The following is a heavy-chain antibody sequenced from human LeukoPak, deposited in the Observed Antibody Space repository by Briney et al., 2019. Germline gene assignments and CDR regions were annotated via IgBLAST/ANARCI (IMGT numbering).Heavy chain of an antibody. D-gene: IGHD3-3*01. V-gene: IGHV4-59*01. CDR2: IYYSGST. CDR3: ARGYDFWSGYSPIYYYYYMDV. CDR1: GGSISSYY. J-gene: IGHJ6*03. Sequence: SETLSLTCTVSGGSISSYYWSWIRQPPGKGLEWIGYIYYSGSTNYNPSLKSRVTISVDTSKNQFSLKLSSVTAADTAVYYCARGYDFWSGYSPIYYYYYMDVWGKGTTVTVSS.